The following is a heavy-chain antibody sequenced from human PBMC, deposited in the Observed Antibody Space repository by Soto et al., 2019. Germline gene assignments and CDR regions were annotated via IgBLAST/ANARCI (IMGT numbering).Heavy chain of an antibody. CDR3: ARESGGATATLDYYYFYMDV. D-gene: IGHD5-12*01. CDR1: GDSFNDYY. Sequence: QVQLVQSGAEVRKPGASVTVSCRSSGDSFNDYYIHWVRQAPGQGFEWMGWINPNGGVTKYAQKFQGWVSMTRDTSSRTVYMQLSRLRSDDTAVYSCARESGGATATLDYYYFYMDVWGTGTTVTVSS. CDR2: INPNGGVT. V-gene: IGHV1-2*04. J-gene: IGHJ6*03.